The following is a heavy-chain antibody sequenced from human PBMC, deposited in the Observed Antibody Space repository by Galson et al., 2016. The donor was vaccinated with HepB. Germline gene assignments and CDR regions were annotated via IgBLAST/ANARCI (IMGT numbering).Heavy chain of an antibody. Sequence: SLRLSCAASGFTFSNYDSHWVRQAPGKGLEWVALISYDGNHKYYADSVKGRSTISRDSSKNTLYLKMDSLRAEDTAVYYCVKEGYCFFSDCDNSTPTDAFDIWGQGTMVTVSS. D-gene: IGHD1-26*01. V-gene: IGHV3-30*18. J-gene: IGHJ3*02. CDR1: GFTFSNYD. CDR2: ISYDGNHK. CDR3: VKEGYCFFSDCDNSTPTDAFDI.